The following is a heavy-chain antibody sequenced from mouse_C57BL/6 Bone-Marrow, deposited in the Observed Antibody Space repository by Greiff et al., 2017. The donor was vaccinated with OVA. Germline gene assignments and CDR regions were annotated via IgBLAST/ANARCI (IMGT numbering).Heavy chain of an antibody. V-gene: IGHV1-76*01. CDR3: ARGAGIRPWYFDV. J-gene: IGHJ1*03. CDR2: IYPGSGNT. Sequence: VQLQQSGAELVRPGASVKLSCKASGYTFTDYYINWVKQRPGQGLEWIARIYPGSGNTYYNEKFKGKATLTAEKSSSTAYMQLSSLTSEDSAVYFWARGAGIRPWYFDVWGTGTTVTVSS. D-gene: IGHD1-1*01. CDR1: GYTFTDYY.